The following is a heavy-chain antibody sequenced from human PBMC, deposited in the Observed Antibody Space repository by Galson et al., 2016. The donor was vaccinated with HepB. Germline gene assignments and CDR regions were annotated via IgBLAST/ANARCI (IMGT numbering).Heavy chain of an antibody. D-gene: IGHD1-1*01. CDR1: GRTVSTNY. CDR2: VSRGGST. Sequence: SLRLSCAASGRTVSTNYMSWLRQAPGRGLERVSLVSRGGSTSYADPGKGRFTLSRADSNNRVYLQLNSLRADDTAVYYCATLDRDDPSYYGMDGWGQGTTATVSS. CDR3: ATLDRDDPSYYGMDG. J-gene: IGHJ6*02. V-gene: IGHV3-53*01.